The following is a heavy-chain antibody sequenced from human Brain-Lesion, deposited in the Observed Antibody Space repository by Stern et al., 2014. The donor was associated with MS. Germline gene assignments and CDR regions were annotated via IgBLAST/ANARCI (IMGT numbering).Heavy chain of an antibody. CDR1: GFPFDDYA. V-gene: IGHV3-9*01. Sequence: EVHLVESGGDLVQPGRSLRLSCAAFGFPFDDYAMPWVRQAPGKGLEWVAGISWNSGTIGYADSVKGRFTTSRDNAYSSLYLQMNSLRPEDTALYYCARDITGSSAYFAYWGQGTVVAVSS. CDR3: ARDITGSSAYFAY. CDR2: ISWNSGTI. J-gene: IGHJ4*02. D-gene: IGHD1-14*01.